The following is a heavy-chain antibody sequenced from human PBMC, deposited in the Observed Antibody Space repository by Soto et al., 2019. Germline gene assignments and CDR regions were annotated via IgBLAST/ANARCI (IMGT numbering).Heavy chain of an antibody. Sequence: SETLSLTCTVSGGSMSGYYWSWIRLPPGKPLEWIGYIYYSGSTYYNPSLKSRVTISVDTSKNQFSLKLSSVTAADTAVYYCARGNPSTQPGRGNSWFDPWGQGTLVTVSS. D-gene: IGHD3-10*01. CDR3: ARGNPSTQPGRGNSWFDP. V-gene: IGHV4-59*12. J-gene: IGHJ5*02. CDR2: IYYSGST. CDR1: GGSMSGYY.